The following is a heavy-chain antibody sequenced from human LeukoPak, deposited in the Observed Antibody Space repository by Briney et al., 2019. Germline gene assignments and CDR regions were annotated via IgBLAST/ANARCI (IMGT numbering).Heavy chain of an antibody. CDR2: IYYIGST. CDR1: GSSITSVSHY. Sequence: PSETLSLTCTISGSSITSVSHYWGWIRQPPGTGLEWIGDIYYIGSTYYSPSLRSRVTMSVHTSENQFSLRLNSVTAVDTAVYYCARRWGNIVGVTYEYWGQGTLVTVSS. J-gene: IGHJ4*02. V-gene: IGHV4-39*01. D-gene: IGHD3-16*01. CDR3: ARRWGNIVGVTYEY.